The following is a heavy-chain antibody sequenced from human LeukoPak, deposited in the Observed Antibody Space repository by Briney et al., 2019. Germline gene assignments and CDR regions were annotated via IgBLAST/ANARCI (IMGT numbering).Heavy chain of an antibody. V-gene: IGHV4-34*01. J-gene: IGHJ1*01. D-gene: IGHD6-19*01. CDR3: ARQSGSGSEYFQH. CDR2: INHSGST. CDR1: GGSFSGYY. Sequence: SETLSLTCAVYGGSFSGYYWSWIRQPPGKGLEWIGEINHSGSTNYNPSLKSRVTISVDTSKNQFPLKLSSVTAADTAVYYCARQSGSGSEYFQHWGQGTLVTVSS.